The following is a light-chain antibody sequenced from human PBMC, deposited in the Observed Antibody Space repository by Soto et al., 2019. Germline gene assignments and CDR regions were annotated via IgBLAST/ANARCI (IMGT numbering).Light chain of an antibody. CDR3: QQYNNWLVT. CDR2: GAS. Sequence: EIVMTQSPATLSVSPGERATLSCRASQSVSSNLAWYQQKPGQAPRLLIYGASTRATGIPARFSGSGSGTEFTLTISSLQSEDFAVYYCQQYNNWLVTFGKGTKVDIK. J-gene: IGKJ2*01. V-gene: IGKV3-15*01. CDR1: QSVSSN.